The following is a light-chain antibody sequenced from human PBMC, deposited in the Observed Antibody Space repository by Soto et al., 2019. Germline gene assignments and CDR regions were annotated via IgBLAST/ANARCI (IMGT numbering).Light chain of an antibody. CDR1: SSDVGGYNY. CDR3: SSYTSSSTLYV. V-gene: IGLV2-14*01. J-gene: IGLJ1*01. CDR2: EVS. Sequence: TQPASVSGSPGESITISCAGTSSDVGGYNYVSWYQQHPGKAPKLMIYEVSNRPSGVSNRFSGSKSGNTAYLTISGLQAEHEADYYCSSYTSSSTLYVFGTGTKVTVL.